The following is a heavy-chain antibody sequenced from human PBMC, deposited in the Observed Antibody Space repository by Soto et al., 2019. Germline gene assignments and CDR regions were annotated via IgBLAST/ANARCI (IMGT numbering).Heavy chain of an antibody. CDR1: GCPISSYY. J-gene: IGHJ5*02. Sequence: PSETLALTFTVSGCPISSYYWSWIRQPPGKGLEWIGYIYYSGSTNYNPSLKSRVTISVDTSKNQFSLKLSSVTAADTAVYYCARHASHTVTYNWFDPWGQGTLVTV. CDR3: ARHASHTVTYNWFDP. V-gene: IGHV4-59*08. CDR2: IYYSGST. D-gene: IGHD4-4*01.